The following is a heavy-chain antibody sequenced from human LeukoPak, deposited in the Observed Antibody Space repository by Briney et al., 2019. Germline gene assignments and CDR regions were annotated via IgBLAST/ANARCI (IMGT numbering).Heavy chain of an antibody. CDR3: AKGTGMTSPSFL. J-gene: IGHJ4*02. V-gene: IGHV4-34*01. D-gene: IGHD1-1*01. CDR2: INHSGST. Sequence: SETLSLTCAVYGGSFSGYYWSWIRQPPGKGLEWIGEINHSGSTNYNPSLKSRVTISVDTSKNQFSLKLSPVTAADTAVYYCAKGTGMTSPSFLWGQGTLVTVSS. CDR1: GGSFSGYY.